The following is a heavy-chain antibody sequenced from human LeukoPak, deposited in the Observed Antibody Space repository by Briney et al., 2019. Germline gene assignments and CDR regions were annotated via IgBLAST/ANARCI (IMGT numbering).Heavy chain of an antibody. V-gene: IGHV1-2*02. CDR2: INPNSGGT. J-gene: IGHJ6*03. Sequence: ASVKVSCKASGYTCTGYYMHWVRQAPGQGLEWMGWINPNSGGTNYAQKFQGRVTMTRDTSISTAYMELSRLRSDDTAVYYCARDGSTIFGGDYYYYMDVWGKGTTVTVSS. CDR1: GYTCTGYY. CDR3: ARDGSTIFGGDYYYYMDV. D-gene: IGHD3-3*01.